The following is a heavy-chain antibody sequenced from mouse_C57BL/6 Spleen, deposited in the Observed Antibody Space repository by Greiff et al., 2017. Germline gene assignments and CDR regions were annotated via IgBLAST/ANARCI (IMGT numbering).Heavy chain of an antibody. Sequence: VQLQQSGAELVRPGASVTLSCKASGYTFTDYEMHWVKQTPVHGLEWIGAIDPETGGTAYNQKFKGKAILTADKSSSTAYMELCSLTSEDSAVYYCTRGTMITFDYWGQGTTVTVSA. V-gene: IGHV1-15*01. J-gene: IGHJ2*01. CDR3: TRGTMITFDY. D-gene: IGHD2-4*01. CDR1: GYTFTDYE. CDR2: IDPETGGT.